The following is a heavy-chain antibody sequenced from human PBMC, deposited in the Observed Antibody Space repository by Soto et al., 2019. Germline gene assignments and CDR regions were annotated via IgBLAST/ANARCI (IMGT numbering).Heavy chain of an antibody. CDR1: GYTFTSYG. V-gene: IGHV1-18*01. CDR2: ISAYNGNT. D-gene: IGHD3-3*01. J-gene: IGHJ6*02. Sequence: ASVKVSCKASGYTFTSYGISWVRQAPGQGLEWMGWISAYNGNTNYAQKLQGRVTMTTDTSTSTAYMELRSLRSDDTAVYYCARDRSYDFWSGYPIPYYYYYGMDVWGQGATVTVSS. CDR3: ARDRSYDFWSGYPIPYYYYYGMDV.